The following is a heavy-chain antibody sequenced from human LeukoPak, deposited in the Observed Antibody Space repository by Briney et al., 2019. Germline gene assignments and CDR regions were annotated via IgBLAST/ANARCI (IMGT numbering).Heavy chain of an antibody. CDR1: GFPFNTFW. D-gene: IGHD3-22*01. V-gene: IGHV3-7*01. CDR2: IKEDGGEK. J-gene: IGHJ6*03. CDR3: AKGVSSGYYYYYYYMDV. Sequence: GESLRLSCAASGFPFNTFWVSWVRQAPGKGLEWVANIKEDGGEKYYVDSVKGRFTISRDNAKNSLYLQMNSLRAEDTAVYYCAKGVSSGYYYYYYYMDVWGKGTTVTISS.